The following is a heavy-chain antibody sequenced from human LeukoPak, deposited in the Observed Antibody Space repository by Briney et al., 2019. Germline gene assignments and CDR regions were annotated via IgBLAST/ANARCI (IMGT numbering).Heavy chain of an antibody. V-gene: IGHV3-23*01. CDR1: GFTFSSYA. Sequence: GGSLRLSCAASGFTFSSYAMSWVRQAPGKGLEWVSAISGSGGSTYYADSVKGRFTISRDNSKNTLYLQMNSLRAEDTAVYYCAKALNPYYDFWSGYYTHYYYYGMDVWGQGTLVTVSS. J-gene: IGHJ6*02. D-gene: IGHD3-3*01. CDR2: ISGSGGST. CDR3: AKALNPYYDFWSGYYTHYYYYGMDV.